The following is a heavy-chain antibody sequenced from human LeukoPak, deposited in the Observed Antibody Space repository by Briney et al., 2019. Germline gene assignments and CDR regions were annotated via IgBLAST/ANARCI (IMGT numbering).Heavy chain of an antibody. J-gene: IGHJ6*03. Sequence: SVKVSCKASGGTFSSYAISWVRQAPGQGLEWMGGIIPIFGTANYAQKFQGRVTITADESTSTAYMELSSLRSEDTAVYYCARIAAAGGYYYYYMDVWGKGTTVTISS. CDR3: ARIAAAGGYYYYYMDV. V-gene: IGHV1-69*13. CDR1: GGTFSSYA. CDR2: IIPIFGTA. D-gene: IGHD6-13*01.